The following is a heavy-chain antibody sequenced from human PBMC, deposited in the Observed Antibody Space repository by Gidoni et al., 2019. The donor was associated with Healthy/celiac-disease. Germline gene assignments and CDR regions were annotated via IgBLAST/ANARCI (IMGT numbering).Heavy chain of an antibody. V-gene: IGHV4-34*01. D-gene: IGHD2-2*01. CDR3: ARVPRAYCSSTSCDDY. CDR2: INHSGST. CDR1: GGSFSGYY. Sequence: QVQLQQWGAGLLKPSETLSLTCAVYGGSFSGYYWSWIRQPPGKGLEWIGEINHSGSTNYNPSLKSRVTISVDTSKNQFSLKLSSVTAADTAVYYCARVPRAYCSSTSCDDYWGQGTLVTVSS. J-gene: IGHJ4*02.